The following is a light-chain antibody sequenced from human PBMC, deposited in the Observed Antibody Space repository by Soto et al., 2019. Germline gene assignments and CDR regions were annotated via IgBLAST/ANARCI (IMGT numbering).Light chain of an antibody. Sequence: QSAPTQPASVSGSPGQSITISCTGTSSDVGSYNLVSWYQQHPGKAPKLMIYEGSKRPSGVSNRFSGSKSGNTASLTISGLQAEDEADYYCCSYAGSSTLVFGGRTKLTVL. CDR2: EGS. CDR1: SSDVGSYNL. V-gene: IGLV2-23*01. J-gene: IGLJ2*01. CDR3: CSYAGSSTLV.